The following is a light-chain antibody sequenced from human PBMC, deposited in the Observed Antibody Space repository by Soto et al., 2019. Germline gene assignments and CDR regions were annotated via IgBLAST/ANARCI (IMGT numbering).Light chain of an antibody. J-gene: IGKJ4*01. CDR3: EQYEGFPLT. V-gene: IGKV1-33*01. CDR1: QAISNY. Sequence: DIQMTQSPSSLSASVGDRVTITCQASQAISNYLNWYQQKPGKAPKLLIFYASNVEADVPSRFSGSGSWTHFTFTIHSVQPEDIAPYYCEQYEGFPLTFGGGTKVEI. CDR2: YAS.